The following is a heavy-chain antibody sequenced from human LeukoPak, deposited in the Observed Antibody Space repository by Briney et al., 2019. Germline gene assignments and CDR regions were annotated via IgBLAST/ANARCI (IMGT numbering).Heavy chain of an antibody. J-gene: IGHJ4*02. D-gene: IGHD1/OR15-1a*01. CDR2: INPNSGGT. CDR1: GYTFTGYY. V-gene: IGHV1-2*02. Sequence: GASVKVSCTASGYTFTGYYMHWVRQAPGQGLEWMGWINPNSGGTNYAQKFQGRVTMTRDTSISTAYMELSRLRSDDTAVYYCARELYNWNMGRDFDYWGQGTLVTVSS. CDR3: ARELYNWNMGRDFDY.